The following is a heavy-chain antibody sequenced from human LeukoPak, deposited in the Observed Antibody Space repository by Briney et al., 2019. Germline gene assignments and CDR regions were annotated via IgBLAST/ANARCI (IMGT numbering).Heavy chain of an antibody. J-gene: IGHJ3*02. CDR1: GFTVSSNY. D-gene: IGHD6-6*01. CDR2: IYSGGST. Sequence: GGSLRLSCAASGFTVSSNYMSWVRQAPVKGLEWVSVIYSGGSTYYADSVKGRFTISRDNSKNTLYLQMNSLRAEDTAVYYCAQRIAPLEYSISSGAFDIWGQGTMVTVSS. CDR3: AQRIAPLEYSISSGAFDI. V-gene: IGHV3-66*01.